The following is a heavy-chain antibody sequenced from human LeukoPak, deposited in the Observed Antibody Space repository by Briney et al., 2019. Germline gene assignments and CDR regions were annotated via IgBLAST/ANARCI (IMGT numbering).Heavy chain of an antibody. D-gene: IGHD6-19*01. CDR3: ASQIAVAGALLIS. CDR1: GGSISSSSYY. CDR2: IYYSGST. J-gene: IGHJ5*02. Sequence: PSETLSLTCTVSGGSISSSSYYWGWIRQPPGKGLEWIGSIYYSGSTYYNPSLKSRVTISVDTSKNQFSLKLSSVTAADTAVYYCASQIAVAGALLISWGQGTLVTVSS. V-gene: IGHV4-39*01.